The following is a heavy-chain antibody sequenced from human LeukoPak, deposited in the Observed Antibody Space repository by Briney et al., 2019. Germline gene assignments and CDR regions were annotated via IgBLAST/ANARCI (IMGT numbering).Heavy chain of an antibody. CDR3: ARHELSYYIYMDV. Sequence: SETLSLTCTVSGGSISSSSYFWGWIRQPPGKGLEWIGRIYYSGSTYYNPSLKSRVTISVDTSKNQFSLKLSSVTAADTAVYYCARHELSYYIYMDVWGKGTTVTVSS. D-gene: IGHD1-26*01. V-gene: IGHV4-39*01. CDR2: IYYSGST. J-gene: IGHJ6*03. CDR1: GGSISSSSYF.